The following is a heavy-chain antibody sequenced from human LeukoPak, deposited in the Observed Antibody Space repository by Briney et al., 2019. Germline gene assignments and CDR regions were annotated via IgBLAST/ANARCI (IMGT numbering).Heavy chain of an antibody. V-gene: IGHV7-4-1*02. J-gene: IGHJ4*02. CDR2: INTNTGNP. D-gene: IGHD3-10*01. CDR3: ARALYGYYFDY. Sequence: ASVKVSCKASGYTFTGYYMHWVRQAPGQGLEWMGWINTNTGNPTYAQGFTGRFVFSLDTSVSTAYLQISSLKAEDTAVYYCARALYGYYFDYWGQGTLVTVSS. CDR1: GYTFTGYY.